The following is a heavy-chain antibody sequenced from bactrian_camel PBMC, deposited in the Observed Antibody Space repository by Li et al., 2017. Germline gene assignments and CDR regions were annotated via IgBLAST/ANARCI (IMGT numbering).Heavy chain of an antibody. V-gene: IGHV3S26*01. CDR1: GFTSSSYC. Sequence: HVQLVESGGGLVQPGGSLRLSCAASGFTSSSYCLGWVRQAPGKEREGVAAFDRDGSTSYVDSVKGRFTISKDNAKNTLYLQMNSLKPEDTAMYYCAADSRSWLPLSGAAFGYWGQGTQVTVS. J-gene: IGHJ6*01. CDR3: AADSRSWLPLSGAAFGY. CDR2: FDRDGST. D-gene: IGHD8*01.